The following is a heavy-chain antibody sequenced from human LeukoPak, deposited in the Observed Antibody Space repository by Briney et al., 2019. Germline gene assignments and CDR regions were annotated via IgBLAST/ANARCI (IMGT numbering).Heavy chain of an antibody. Sequence: GGSLRLSCXASGFTFSSYAMHWVRQAPGKGLEYVSAISSNGGSTYYANSVKGRFTISRDNSKNTLYLQMGSPRAEDMAVYYCARSPAREQWLVRRYFDYWGQGTLVTVSS. CDR1: GFTFSSYA. CDR3: ARSPAREQWLVRRYFDY. V-gene: IGHV3-64*01. CDR2: ISSNGGST. D-gene: IGHD6-19*01. J-gene: IGHJ4*02.